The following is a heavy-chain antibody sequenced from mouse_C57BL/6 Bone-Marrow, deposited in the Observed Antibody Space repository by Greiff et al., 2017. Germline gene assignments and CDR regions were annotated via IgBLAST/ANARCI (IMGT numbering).Heavy chain of an antibody. CDR2: IDPSDSYT. D-gene: IGHD1-1*01. CDR1: GYTFTSYR. J-gene: IGHJ2*01. Sequence: QVQLQQPGAELVMPGASVKLSCKASGYTFTSYRMHWVKQRPGQGLEWIGEIDPSDSYTNYNQKFKGKSTLTVDKSSSTAYMQLSSLTSEDSAFYYSAREGITTVVAHFDYWGQGTTLTVSS. CDR3: AREGITTVVAHFDY. V-gene: IGHV1-69*01.